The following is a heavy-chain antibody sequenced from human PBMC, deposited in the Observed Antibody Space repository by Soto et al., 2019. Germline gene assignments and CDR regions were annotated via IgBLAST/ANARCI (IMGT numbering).Heavy chain of an antibody. CDR2: IYPGDSDT. CDR3: ARGDCSGGSCYYGLDV. D-gene: IGHD2-15*01. CDR1: GYSFTSYW. V-gene: IGHV5-51*01. Sequence: GESLKISCKGSGYSFTSYWIGWVRQMPGKGLQWMGIIYPGDSDTRYSPFFQDQVTISADKSISTAYLQWRSLKASDTAMFYCARGDCSGGSCYYGLDVWGQGTTVTVSS. J-gene: IGHJ6*02.